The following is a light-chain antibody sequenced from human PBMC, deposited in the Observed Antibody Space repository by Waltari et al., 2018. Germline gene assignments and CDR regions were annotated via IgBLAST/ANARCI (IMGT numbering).Light chain of an antibody. J-gene: IGKJ1*01. Sequence: EIVLTQSPGTLSLSPGARATLSCRASQSPSIYLAWYQQKPGRAPRLLIYHASSRATGVPDRFSGSGSGTDFSLTISRLEPEDFAVYYCQHYVSLPVTFGQGTKVEIK. CDR3: QHYVSLPVT. CDR2: HAS. V-gene: IGKV3-20*01. CDR1: QSPSIY.